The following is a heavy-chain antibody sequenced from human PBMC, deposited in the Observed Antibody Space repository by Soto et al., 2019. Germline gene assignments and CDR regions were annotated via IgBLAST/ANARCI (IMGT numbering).Heavy chain of an antibody. CDR1: GFTFSSYG. CDR3: ARSSGWYETNSPVDY. CDR2: IWYDGSNK. V-gene: IGHV3-33*01. Sequence: QVQLVESGGGVVQPGRSLRLSCAASGFTFSSYGMHWVRQAPGKGLEWVAVIWYDGSNKYYADSVKGRFTISRDNSKNTLYLQMNSLRAEDTAVYYCARSSGWYETNSPVDYWGQGTLVTVSS. J-gene: IGHJ4*02. D-gene: IGHD6-19*01.